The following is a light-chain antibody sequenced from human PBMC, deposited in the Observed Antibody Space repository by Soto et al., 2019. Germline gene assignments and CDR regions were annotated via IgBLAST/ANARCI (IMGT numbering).Light chain of an antibody. V-gene: IGLV1-40*01. CDR1: SSNIGAGYD. J-gene: IGLJ2*01. Sequence: QSVLTQPPSVSGAPGQRVTISCTGSSSNIGAGYDVHWYQQLPGTAPKLLIYGNSNRPSGVPDRFSGSKSGTSASLAITGLQXEDEADYYCQSYDSSLSGWVVFGGGTKLTVL. CDR3: QSYDSSLSGWVV. CDR2: GNS.